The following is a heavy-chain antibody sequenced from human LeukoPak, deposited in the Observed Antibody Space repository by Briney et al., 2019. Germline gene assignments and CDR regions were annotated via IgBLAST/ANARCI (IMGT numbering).Heavy chain of an antibody. CDR2: IRRKTDGETT. D-gene: IGHD2-21*01. Sequence: GESLRLSCAASGFTFSNVWMSWVRQVPGKGLEWVGRIRRKTDGETTDHAAPVKGRFTTSRDDSKNTLYLQMNSLKTEDTAVYYCVTDLVIKGYFDYWGQGALVTVSS. CDR1: GFTFSNVW. J-gene: IGHJ4*02. CDR3: VTDLVIKGYFDY. V-gene: IGHV3-15*01.